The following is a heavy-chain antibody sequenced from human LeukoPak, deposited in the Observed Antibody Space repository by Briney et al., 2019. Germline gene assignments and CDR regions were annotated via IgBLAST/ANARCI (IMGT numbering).Heavy chain of an antibody. CDR1: GYTFTSYA. J-gene: IGHJ5*02. CDR2: INTNTGNP. V-gene: IGHV7-4-1*02. D-gene: IGHD1-26*01. Sequence: ASVKVSCKASGYTFTSYAMNWVRQAPGQGLEWMGWINTNTGNPTYAQGFTGRFVFSLDTSVSTAYLQISSLKAEDTAVYYCARDVGIVGATEGGWFDPWGQGTLVTVSS. CDR3: ARDVGIVGATEGGWFDP.